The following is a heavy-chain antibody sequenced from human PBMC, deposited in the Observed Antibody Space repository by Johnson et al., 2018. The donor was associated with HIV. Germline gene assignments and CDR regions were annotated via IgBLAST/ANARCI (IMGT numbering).Heavy chain of an antibody. CDR3: AKEQYYPDDAFDI. D-gene: IGHD2/OR15-2a*01. CDR1: GFTFSSYW. J-gene: IGHJ3*02. CDR2: INQDGLAK. Sequence: VQLVESGGGLVQPGGSLRLSCAASGFTFSSYWMSWVRQAPGKGLEWVANINQDGLAKTYVDSVRGRVTISRDNAKNSLYLQMNSLRAEDTALYYCAKEQYYPDDAFDIWGQGTMVTVSS. V-gene: IGHV3-7*05.